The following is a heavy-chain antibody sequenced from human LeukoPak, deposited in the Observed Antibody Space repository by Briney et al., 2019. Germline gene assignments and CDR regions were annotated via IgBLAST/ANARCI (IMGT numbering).Heavy chain of an antibody. Sequence: PGGSLRLSCAASGFTFSSYSMNWVRQAPGKGLEWVSYVSSSSSTIYYADSVKGRFTISRDNAKNSLYLQMNSLRAEDTAVYYCARAPTTVTNYYFDYWGQGTLVTVSS. V-gene: IGHV3-48*04. CDR3: ARAPTTVTNYYFDY. J-gene: IGHJ4*02. CDR2: VSSSSSTI. CDR1: GFTFSSYS. D-gene: IGHD4-17*01.